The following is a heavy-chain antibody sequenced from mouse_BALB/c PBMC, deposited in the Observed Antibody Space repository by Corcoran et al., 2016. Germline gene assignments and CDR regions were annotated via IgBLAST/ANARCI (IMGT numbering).Heavy chain of an antibody. CDR3: ARDADWYFDV. Sequence: EVQLQQSGPELVKPGASVKMSCKASGYTFTDYYMQWVKQSHGKSLEWIGDINPNNGGTSYNQKFKGKATLTVDNSSSTAYMQLNSLTSEDSAVYYCARDADWYFDVWGAGTTVTVSS. CDR2: INPNNGGT. CDR1: GYTFTDYY. J-gene: IGHJ1*01. V-gene: IGHV1-26*01.